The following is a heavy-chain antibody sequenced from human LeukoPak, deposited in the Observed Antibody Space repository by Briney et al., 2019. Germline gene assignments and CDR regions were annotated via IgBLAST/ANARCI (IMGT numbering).Heavy chain of an antibody. J-gene: IGHJ4*02. CDR2: INPNSGGT. V-gene: IGHV1-2*02. CDR1: GYTFTGYY. Sequence: ASVKVSCKASGYTFTGYYMHWVRQAPGQGLEWMGWINPNSGGTNYAQKFQGRVTMTRDTSISTAYMELSSLRSEDTAVYYCARAARDGYSLALRFLVFDYWGQGTLVTVSS. D-gene: IGHD5-24*01. CDR3: ARAARDGYSLALRFLVFDY.